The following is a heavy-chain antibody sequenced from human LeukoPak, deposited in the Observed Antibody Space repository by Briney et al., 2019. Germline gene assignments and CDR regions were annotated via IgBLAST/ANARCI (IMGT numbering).Heavy chain of an antibody. J-gene: IGHJ3*02. V-gene: IGHV5-51*01. D-gene: IGHD1-26*01. CDR3: ARQAISGSYFGSAFDI. CDR2: IYPGDSDT. CDR1: GNSFTTYW. Sequence: GESLKISCKGSGNSFTTYWIGWVRQMPGKGLEWMGIIYPGDSDTRYSPSFQGQVIISADKSISTAYLQWSSLKASDTAMYYCARQAISGSYFGSAFDIWGQGTMVTVSS.